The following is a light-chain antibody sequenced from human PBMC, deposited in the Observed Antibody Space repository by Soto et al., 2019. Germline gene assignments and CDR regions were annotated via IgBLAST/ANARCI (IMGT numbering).Light chain of an antibody. Sequence: QSVLTQPPSASGTPGQRVTISCSGSSSNIGSKPVNWYQQLPGAAPKLLIHNTNQRPSGVPDRFSGSKSGTSVSLAISGLQSDDEAHYYCAAWDDSLNGLVFGGGTKLTVL. CDR1: SSNIGSKP. CDR2: NTN. J-gene: IGLJ2*01. CDR3: AAWDDSLNGLV. V-gene: IGLV1-44*01.